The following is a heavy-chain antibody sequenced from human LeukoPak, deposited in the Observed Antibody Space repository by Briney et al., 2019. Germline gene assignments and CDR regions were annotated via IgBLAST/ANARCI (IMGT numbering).Heavy chain of an antibody. Sequence: SETLSLTCTVSGGSISSSSYYWGWIRQPPGKGLEWIGSIYYSGSTYYNPSLKSRVTISVDTSKNQFSLKLSSVTAADTAVYYCARPKSQYYSNYVGYWGQGTLVTVSS. CDR2: IYYSGST. D-gene: IGHD4-11*01. CDR3: ARPKSQYYSNYVGY. CDR1: GGSISSSSYY. V-gene: IGHV4-39*01. J-gene: IGHJ4*02.